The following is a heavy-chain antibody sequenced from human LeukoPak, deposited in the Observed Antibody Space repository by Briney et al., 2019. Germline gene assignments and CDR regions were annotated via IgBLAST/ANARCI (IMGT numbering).Heavy chain of an antibody. D-gene: IGHD3-10*01. CDR1: GYSISSGYY. CDR2: IYHSGST. Sequence: SETLSLTCTVSGYSISSGYYWGWIRQPPGKGLEWIGSIYHSGSTYYNPSLKSRVTMSVDTSKNQFSLKLSSVTAADTAVYYCSRDSPYYYGSGSYVYWFDPWGQGTLVTVSS. J-gene: IGHJ5*02. CDR3: SRDSPYYYGSGSYVYWFDP. V-gene: IGHV4-38-2*02.